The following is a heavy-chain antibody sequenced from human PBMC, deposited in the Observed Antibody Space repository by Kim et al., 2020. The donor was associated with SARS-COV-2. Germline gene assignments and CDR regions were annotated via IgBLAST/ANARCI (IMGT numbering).Heavy chain of an antibody. J-gene: IGHJ4*02. D-gene: IGHD3-16*01. Sequence: DGSIKFYVDSVRGRFSISRDNARNSLYLHMNSLRVEDTAVYFCVGSMSETYWGQGTLVTVSS. CDR3: VGSMSETY. V-gene: IGHV3-7*01. CDR2: DGSIK.